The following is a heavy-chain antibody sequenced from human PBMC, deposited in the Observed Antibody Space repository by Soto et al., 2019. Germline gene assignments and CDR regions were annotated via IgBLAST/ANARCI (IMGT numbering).Heavy chain of an antibody. Sequence: QVQLVESGGGLVKPGGSLRLSCAASGFTFSDYYMSWIRQAPGKGLEWVSYISSSGSTIYYADSVKGRFNISRDNAKNSLYLQMNSLRAEDTAVYYCARYSGVVVPAAEYWYFDLWGRGTLVTVSS. CDR2: ISSSGSTI. V-gene: IGHV3-11*01. CDR3: ARYSGVVVPAAEYWYFDL. D-gene: IGHD2-2*01. CDR1: GFTFSDYY. J-gene: IGHJ2*01.